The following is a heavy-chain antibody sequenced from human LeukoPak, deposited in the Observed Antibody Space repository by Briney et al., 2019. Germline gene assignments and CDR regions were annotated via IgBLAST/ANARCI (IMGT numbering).Heavy chain of an antibody. CDR2: MNPNSGNT. CDR3: AREGGNSPTHAYDY. CDR1: GYTFTSYD. V-gene: IGHV1-8*01. J-gene: IGHJ4*02. Sequence: ASVKVSCKASGYTFTSYDINWVRQATGQGLEWMGWMNPNSGNTGYAQKFQGRVTMTRNTSISTAYMELSSLRSEDTAVYYCAREGGNSPTHAYDYWGQGTLVTVGS. D-gene: IGHD4-23*01.